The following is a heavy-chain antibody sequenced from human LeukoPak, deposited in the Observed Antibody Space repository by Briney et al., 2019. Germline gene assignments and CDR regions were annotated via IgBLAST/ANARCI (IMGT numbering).Heavy chain of an antibody. V-gene: IGHV3-33*03. CDR3: GVDYGGNSGADY. CDR2: IWYDGSNK. D-gene: IGHD4-23*01. CDR1: GFTFSSYA. Sequence: GGSLRLSCAASGFTFSSYAMNWVRQAPGKGLEWVAVIWYDGSNKYHADSVKGRFTISRDNSKNTLDLQMNSLRAEDTAVYYCGVDYGGNSGADYWGQGTLVTVSS. J-gene: IGHJ4*02.